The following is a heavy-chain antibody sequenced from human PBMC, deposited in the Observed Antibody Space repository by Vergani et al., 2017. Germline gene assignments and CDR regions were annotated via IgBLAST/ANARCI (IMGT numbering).Heavy chain of an antibody. CDR3: ARDLRLLYNRFDP. Sequence: QVQLVESGGGVVQPGRSLRLSCAASGFTFNQYGMHWVRQAPGKGLEWVAVTWYDGNNKQYADSVKGRFTISRDNSKSMMYLQMNSLRDEDTGVYYCARDLRLLYNRFDPWGKGTLVTVSS. CDR2: TWYDGNNK. D-gene: IGHD1-14*01. V-gene: IGHV3-33*01. J-gene: IGHJ5*02. CDR1: GFTFNQYG.